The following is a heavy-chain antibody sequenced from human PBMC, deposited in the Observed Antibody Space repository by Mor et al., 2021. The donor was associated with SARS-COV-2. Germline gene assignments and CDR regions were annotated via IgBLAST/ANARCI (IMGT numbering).Heavy chain of an antibody. CDR2: IYYSGST. CDR1: ITNAF. CDR3: ARPMVESPRAFDV. D-gene: IGHD2-8*01. V-gene: IGHV4-59*08. J-gene: IGHJ3*01. Sequence: ITNAFWSWIRQSPGKGLEWIGYIYYSGSTSYNPSLKSRATISVDTKNQFSLKLTSVTAADTAVYYCARPMVESPRAFDVWGQG.